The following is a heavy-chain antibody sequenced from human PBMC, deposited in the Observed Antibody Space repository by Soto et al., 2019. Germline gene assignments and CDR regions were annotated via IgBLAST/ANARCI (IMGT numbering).Heavy chain of an antibody. J-gene: IGHJ4*02. CDR1: GGSTSSLNHY. CDR3: ARHLGGSGTYYGGVEGSFDS. Sequence: QLQLQEWGPGLVKPSESLSLTCNVSGGSTSSLNHYWAWIRQPPGKGLEWIGSIYYSGRRYSNPSLESLLTMSVDTYKSQFSLKLSSVTAADTAVYFCARHLGGSGTYYGGVEGSFDSWGQGSLVTVSS. D-gene: IGHD3-10*01. V-gene: IGHV4-39*01. CDR2: IYYSGRR.